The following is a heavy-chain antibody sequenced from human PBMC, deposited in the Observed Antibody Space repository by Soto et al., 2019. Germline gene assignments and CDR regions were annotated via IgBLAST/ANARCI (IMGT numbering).Heavy chain of an antibody. V-gene: IGHV1-24*01. J-gene: IGHJ6*02. CDR2: FDPEDGET. CDR1: GYTLTGLS. D-gene: IGHD3-10*01. CDR3: ATDHTGFGESLFHYGMDV. Sequence: ASVKVSCKVSGYTLTGLSMHWVRQAPGKGLEWMGGFDPEDGETIYAQKFQGRVTMTEDTSTDTAYMELSSLRSEDTAVYYCATDHTGFGESLFHYGMDVWGQGTTVSVSS.